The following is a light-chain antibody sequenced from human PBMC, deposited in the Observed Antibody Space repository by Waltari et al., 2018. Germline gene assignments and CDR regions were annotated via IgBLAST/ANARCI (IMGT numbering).Light chain of an antibody. CDR3: QVWDSSRDHVV. Sequence: SYVLTQPPSVSVAPGETARITCRGASIGGNSVHWYQQKPGQAPVLAIYSDSDRPSDIPARFSGSNSGNRATLTISRVEAGDEADYYCQVWDSSRDHVVFGGGTKLTVL. V-gene: IGLV3-21*04. J-gene: IGLJ3*02. CDR2: SDS. CDR1: SIGGNS.